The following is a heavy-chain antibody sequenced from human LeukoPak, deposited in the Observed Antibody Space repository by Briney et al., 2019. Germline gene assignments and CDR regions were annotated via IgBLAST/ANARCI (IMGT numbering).Heavy chain of an antibody. V-gene: IGHV4-34*01. CDR2: INHSGST. J-gene: IGHJ4*02. D-gene: IGHD3-16*01. CDR3: ARASDRVWGSFDY. Sequence: SETLSLTCAVYGGSFSGYYWSWIRQPPGKGLEWIGEINHSGSTNYNPSLKSRVTISVDTSKNQFSLKLSSVTAADTAVYYCARASDRVWGSFDYWGQGTLVTVSS. CDR1: GGSFSGYY.